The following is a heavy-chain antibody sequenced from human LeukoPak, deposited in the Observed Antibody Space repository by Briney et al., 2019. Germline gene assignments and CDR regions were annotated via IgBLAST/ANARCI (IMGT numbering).Heavy chain of an antibody. CDR1: GFTFSSYG. D-gene: IGHD3-10*01. CDR2: ISYDGSNK. V-gene: IGHV3-30*18. Sequence: GRSLRLSCSASGFTFSSYGMHWVRQAPGKGLEWVAVISYDGSNKYYADSVKGRFTISRDNSKNTLYLQMNSLRAEDTAVYYCAKGFGEPDAFDIWGQGTMVTVSS. J-gene: IGHJ3*02. CDR3: AKGFGEPDAFDI.